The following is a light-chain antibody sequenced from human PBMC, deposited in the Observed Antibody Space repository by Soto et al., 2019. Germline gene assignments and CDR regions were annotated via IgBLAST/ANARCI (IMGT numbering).Light chain of an antibody. J-gene: IGKJ2*03. CDR2: GSS. CDR3: QQYNDWLYS. Sequence: EIVMTQSPANMSVSPGERVAVSCRASRPVRSNLAWYQQRPGQPPRLLIYGSSTRATGIPARFSGSGSGTEFTLTVKSLQSEDIAVYYCQQYNDWLYSFGQGTKVDIK. V-gene: IGKV3-15*01. CDR1: RPVRSN.